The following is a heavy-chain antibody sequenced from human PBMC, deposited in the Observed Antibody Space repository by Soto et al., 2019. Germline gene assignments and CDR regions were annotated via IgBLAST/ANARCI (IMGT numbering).Heavy chain of an antibody. CDR2: IYYSGST. Sequence: SETLSLTCTVSGGSISSGGYYWSWIRQHPGKGLEWIGYIYYSGSTYYNPSLKSRVTISVDTSKNQFSLKLSSVTAADTAVYYCARAITGTTLYYHYYMDGWGKGTTVTVAS. CDR3: ARAITGTTLYYHYYMDG. J-gene: IGHJ6*03. D-gene: IGHD1-20*01. CDR1: GGSISSGGYY. V-gene: IGHV4-31*03.